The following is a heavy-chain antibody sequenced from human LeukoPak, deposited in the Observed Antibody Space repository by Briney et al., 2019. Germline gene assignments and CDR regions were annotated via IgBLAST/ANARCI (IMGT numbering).Heavy chain of an antibody. J-gene: IGHJ3*02. Sequence: SETLSLTCTVSGGSISSYYWSWIRQPPGKGLEWIGYIYYSGSTNYNPSLKSRVTISVDTSKNQFSLKLSSVTAADTAVYYCARVDYDFWSGYYTDTAFDIWGQGTMVTVSS. CDR3: ARVDYDFWSGYYTDTAFDI. V-gene: IGHV4-59*01. CDR1: GGSISSYY. CDR2: IYYSGST. D-gene: IGHD3-3*01.